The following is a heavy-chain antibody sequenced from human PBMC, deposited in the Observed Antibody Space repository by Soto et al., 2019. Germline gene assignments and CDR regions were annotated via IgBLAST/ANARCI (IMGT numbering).Heavy chain of an antibody. Sequence: PSETLSLTCAVYGGSFSGYYWSWIRQPPGKGLEWIGKINHSGSTNYNPSLKSRVTISVDTSKNQFSLKLSSVTAADTAVYYCARDVLYYYGSGSYGHWGQGTLVTVSS. CDR3: ARDVLYYYGSGSYGH. J-gene: IGHJ4*02. CDR1: GGSFSGYY. V-gene: IGHV4-34*01. CDR2: INHSGST. D-gene: IGHD3-10*01.